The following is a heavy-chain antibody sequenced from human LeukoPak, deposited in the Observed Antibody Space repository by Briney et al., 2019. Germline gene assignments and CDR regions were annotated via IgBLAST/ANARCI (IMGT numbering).Heavy chain of an antibody. J-gene: IGHJ3*02. CDR3: ARVGSGSYFLDALDI. Sequence: GGSLRLSCTASGFIFKNYGMHWVRQTPGKGLEWLAVIWSDGNIKYYADSVKGRFSISRDNFKNLLYLQMSGLRVEDTAVYYCARVGSGSYFLDALDIWGQGTMVTVSS. CDR1: GFIFKNYG. V-gene: IGHV3-33*01. CDR2: IWSDGNIK. D-gene: IGHD1-26*01.